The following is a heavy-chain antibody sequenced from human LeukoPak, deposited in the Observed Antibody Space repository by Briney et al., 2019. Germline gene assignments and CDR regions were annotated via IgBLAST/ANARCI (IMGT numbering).Heavy chain of an antibody. D-gene: IGHD1-7*01. J-gene: IGHJ4*02. CDR3: ARVAYGNYYFDY. CDR2: IYYSGST. Sequence: SETLSLTCTVSGGSISSYYWSWLRHPPGKGLEWIGYIYYSGSTNYNPSLKSRVTISVDTSKNQFSLKLSSVTAADTAVYYCARVAYGNYYFDYWGQGTLVTVSS. CDR1: GGSISSYY. V-gene: IGHV4-59*01.